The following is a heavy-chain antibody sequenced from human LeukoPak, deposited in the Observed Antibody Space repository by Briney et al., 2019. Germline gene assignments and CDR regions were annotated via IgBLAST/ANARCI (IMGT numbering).Heavy chain of an antibody. CDR2: IIPILGIA. Sequence: SVKVSCKASGGTFSSYAISWVRQAPGQGLEWMGRIIPILGIANYAQKFRGRVTITADKSTSTAYMELSSLRSEDTAVYYCARDRDNWNSFDYWGQGTLVTVSS. D-gene: IGHD1-1*01. J-gene: IGHJ4*02. CDR3: ARDRDNWNSFDY. V-gene: IGHV1-69*04. CDR1: GGTFSSYA.